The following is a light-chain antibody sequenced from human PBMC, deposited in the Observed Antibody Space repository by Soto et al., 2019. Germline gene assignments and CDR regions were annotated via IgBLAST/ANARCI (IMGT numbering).Light chain of an antibody. CDR1: QSISSY. CDR2: AAS. J-gene: IGKJ1*01. V-gene: IGKV1-39*01. Sequence: IQLTHTPSSLSASVGDRVTITCRASQSISSYLNWYQQKPGKAPKLLIYAASSLQSGVPSRFSGSGSGTNFTLTISGLQSEDLATYFCQQSFSTPRTFGQGTKVDIK. CDR3: QQSFSTPRT.